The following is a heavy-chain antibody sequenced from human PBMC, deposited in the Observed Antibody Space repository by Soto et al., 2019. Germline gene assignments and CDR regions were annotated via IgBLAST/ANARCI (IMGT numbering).Heavy chain of an antibody. Sequence: QLQLQESGPGLVKPSETLSLTCTVSGDSVSSSNYYWGWIRHPPGRGLEWIGSILHGGNTYYNPSLKSRVTISVDTSKNQFSLKLSSVAASDTAIHYCARHLAAAGRYYGYWGQRTLVTVSS. V-gene: IGHV4-39*01. CDR1: GDSVSSSNYY. J-gene: IGHJ4*02. CDR3: ARHLAAAGRYYGY. CDR2: ILHGGNT. D-gene: IGHD6-13*01.